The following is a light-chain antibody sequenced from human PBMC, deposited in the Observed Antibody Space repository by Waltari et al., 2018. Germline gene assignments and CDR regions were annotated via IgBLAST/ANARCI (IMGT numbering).Light chain of an antibody. CDR2: GVS. J-gene: IGKJ2*01. V-gene: IGKV1-39*01. CDR1: QNIITY. Sequence: DIHMTQSPSSLSASVGDRVTITCRASQNIITYLNWYQHKPGKAPEVLIYGVSNLHSGDPSRFSGSGSGTDFTLTISSLQPEDFGIYYCQQSYSSPYTFGQGTNLEIK. CDR3: QQSYSSPYT.